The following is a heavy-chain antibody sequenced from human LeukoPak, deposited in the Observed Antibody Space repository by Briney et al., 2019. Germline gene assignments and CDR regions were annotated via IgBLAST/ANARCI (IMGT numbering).Heavy chain of an antibody. V-gene: IGHV3-30*02. J-gene: IGHJ4*02. CDR3: AKGYGASDSRYLFDY. Sequence: GGSLRLSCAASGFTFSSYGMHWVRQAPGRGLEWVAFIRYDGSNKYYADSLKGRFTISRDNSNNTLYLQINSLRAEDTAVYYCAKGYGASDSRYLFDYCGRGPLVTVSS. D-gene: IGHD5-12*01. CDR2: IRYDGSNK. CDR1: GFTFSSYG.